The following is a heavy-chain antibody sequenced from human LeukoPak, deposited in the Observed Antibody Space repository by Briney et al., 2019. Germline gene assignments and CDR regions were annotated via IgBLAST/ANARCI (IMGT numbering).Heavy chain of an antibody. CDR3: ARSPHDYYDSSGYYYYFDY. D-gene: IGHD3-22*01. CDR2: MSHSGST. CDR1: GGSFSGYY. Sequence: PSETLSLTCAVYGGSFSGYYCNWIRQPPGKGLEWIGEMSHSGSTNYNPSLKSRVTISVDTSKNQFSLKLSSVTAADTAGYYCARSPHDYYDSSGYYYYFDYWGQGTLVTVSS. V-gene: IGHV4-34*01. J-gene: IGHJ4*02.